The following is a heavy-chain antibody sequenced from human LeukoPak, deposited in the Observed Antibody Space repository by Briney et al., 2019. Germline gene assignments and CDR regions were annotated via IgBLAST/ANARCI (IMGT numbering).Heavy chain of an antibody. D-gene: IGHD3-16*01. CDR1: GFTVSSNY. CDR3: AKADRFYWFDP. V-gene: IGHV3-66*02. J-gene: IGHJ5*02. CDR2: IYSGGST. Sequence: GGSLRLSCAASGFTVSSNYMSWIRQAPGKGLEWVSVIYSGGSTYYADSVKGRFTISRDNSKNTLYLQMNSLRAEDTAVYYCAKADRFYWFDPWGQGTLVTVSS.